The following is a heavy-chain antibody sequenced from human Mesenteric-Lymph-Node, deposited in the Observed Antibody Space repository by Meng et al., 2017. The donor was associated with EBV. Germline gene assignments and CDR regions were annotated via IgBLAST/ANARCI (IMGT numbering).Heavy chain of an antibody. CDR2: ISTSTGNP. V-gene: IGHV7-4-1*02. Sequence: QVQLVLSGSGLKTPVASVKVSCKASGYTFICYSINWRRQAPGQGLEWMGYISTSTGNPTYAQGFTGRFVFSLDTSVSTAYLQISSLKAEDTAVYYCARDLRSGSYDYWGQGTLVTASS. CDR3: ARDLRSGSYDY. J-gene: IGHJ4*02. D-gene: IGHD1-26*01. CDR1: GYTFICYS.